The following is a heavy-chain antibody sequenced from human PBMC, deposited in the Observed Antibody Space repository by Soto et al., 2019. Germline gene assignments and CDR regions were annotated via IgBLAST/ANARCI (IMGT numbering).Heavy chain of an antibody. V-gene: IGHV4-30-2*01. CDR2: IFNSGST. Sequence: QLQLPESGSGLVKPSQTLSLTCAVSGGSISSGGYSWSWLRQPPGKGLEWIGYIFNSGSTYYNPFLESGVTSSAVGVKNQFSLELSSVTASNTVFYYCAREGGSASRGRYFTLCGRGTLMSVSS. CDR1: GGSISSGGYS. J-gene: IGHJ2*01. CDR3: AREGGSASRGRYFTL. D-gene: IGHD2-15*01.